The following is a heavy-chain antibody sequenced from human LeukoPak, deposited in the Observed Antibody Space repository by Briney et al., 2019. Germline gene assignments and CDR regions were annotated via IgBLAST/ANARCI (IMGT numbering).Heavy chain of an antibody. CDR2: ISGSGGST. CDR3: AKTFVEYYYDSIKSYYLDY. CDR1: GFTFSNYN. V-gene: IGHV3-23*01. D-gene: IGHD3-22*01. J-gene: IGHJ4*02. Sequence: GGSLRLSCAASGFTFSNYNMNWVRQAPGKGLEWVSAISGSGGSTYYADSVKGRFTISRDNSKNTLYLQMNSLRAEDTAVYYCAKTFVEYYYDSIKSYYLDYWGQGTLVTVSS.